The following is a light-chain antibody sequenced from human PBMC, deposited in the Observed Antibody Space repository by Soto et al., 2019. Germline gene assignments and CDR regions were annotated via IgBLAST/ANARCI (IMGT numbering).Light chain of an antibody. V-gene: IGLV1-40*01. CDR3: QSYDSNLSGVV. J-gene: IGLJ2*01. Sequence: QPVLTQPPSVSGAPGQRVTISCTGSSSNIGARYDVHWYQQLPGTAPKLLIYGNNNRPSGVPDRFSGSKSGTSASLAITGLQAEDEADYYCQSYDSNLSGVVFGGGTKLTVL. CDR2: GNN. CDR1: SSNIGARYD.